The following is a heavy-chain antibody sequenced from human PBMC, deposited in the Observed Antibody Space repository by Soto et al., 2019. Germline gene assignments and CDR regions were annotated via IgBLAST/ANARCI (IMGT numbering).Heavy chain of an antibody. CDR1: VGSIGSYY. Sequence: PETLSLTSTVAVGSIGSYYWSWVRQPAGEGLEWIGRIYTSGSTNYNPSLKSRVTMSVDTSKNQFSLKLSSVTAADTAVYYCARGSRGLGELSLSGYNWFDPWGQGTLVTVSS. J-gene: IGHJ5*02. CDR3: ARGSRGLGELSLSGYNWFDP. D-gene: IGHD3-16*02. CDR2: IYTSGST. V-gene: IGHV4-4*07.